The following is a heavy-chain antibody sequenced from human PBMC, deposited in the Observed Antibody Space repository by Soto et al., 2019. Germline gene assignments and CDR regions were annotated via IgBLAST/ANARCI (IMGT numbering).Heavy chain of an antibody. J-gene: IGHJ4*02. CDR3: AGRTITIFGVVTKRYDY. V-gene: IGHV1-18*01. D-gene: IGHD3-3*01. CDR2: ISAYNVNT. CDR1: GYTFTSYG. Sequence: QVQLVQSGAEVKKPGASVKVFCKVSGYTFTSYGIIWVRQAPGQGLEGMGWISAYNVNTNYAQKLQGRVTMTTDTSTTRAYRNLTRINSALTAGYYCAGRTITIFGVVTKRYDYWGQGTLVTVSS.